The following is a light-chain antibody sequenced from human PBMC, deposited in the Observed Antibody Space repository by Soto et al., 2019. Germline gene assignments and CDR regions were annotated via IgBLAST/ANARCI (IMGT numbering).Light chain of an antibody. J-gene: IGKJ2*01. Sequence: EVVLTQSPGTLSLSPGERATLSCRASQSVSNNYFAWYQQKPGQAPRLLIFGSSDSATGIPDRFSGSGSGTDFTLTISSLEPEDVAVYYCQQYGSSPPYTFGQGTKLEI. CDR2: GSS. CDR1: QSVSNNY. CDR3: QQYGSSPPYT. V-gene: IGKV3-20*01.